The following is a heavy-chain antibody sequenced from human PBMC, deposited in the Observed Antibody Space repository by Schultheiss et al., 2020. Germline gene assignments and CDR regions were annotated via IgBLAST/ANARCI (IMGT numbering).Heavy chain of an antibody. CDR2: IWNDGSNK. J-gene: IGHJ6*02. CDR3: TREVVVSFGMDV. V-gene: IGHV3-33*08. Sequence: GGSLRLSCAASGFTFSSYGMHWVRQAPGKGLEWVAVIWNDGSNKYYVDSVKGRFTISRDNSKNTLYLQMNSLRVEDTGVYFCTREVVVSFGMDVWGQGTTVTFSS. D-gene: IGHD3-16*01. CDR1: GFTFSSYG.